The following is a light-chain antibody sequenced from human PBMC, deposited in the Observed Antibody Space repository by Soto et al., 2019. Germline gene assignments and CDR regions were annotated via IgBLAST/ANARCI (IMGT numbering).Light chain of an antibody. J-gene: IGKJ4*01. CDR3: QQYGSSPLT. Sequence: EIVLKQSPGTLSLSPGXRATLSCRASQSVSSSYLAWYQQKPGQAPRLLIYGASSRATGIPDRFSGSGSGTDFTLTISRLEPEDFAVDYCQQYGSSPLTCGGGTKVEIK. CDR1: QSVSSSY. V-gene: IGKV3-20*01. CDR2: GAS.